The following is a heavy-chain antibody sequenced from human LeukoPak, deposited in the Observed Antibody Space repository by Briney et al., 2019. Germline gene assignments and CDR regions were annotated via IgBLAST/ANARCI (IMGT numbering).Heavy chain of an antibody. J-gene: IGHJ4*02. CDR1: GGSISSSNW. D-gene: IGHD3-3*01. CDR3: ATPYYHFWSGYSVAY. Sequence: SGTLSLTCAVSGGSISSSNWWSWVRQPPGKGLEWIGNIYYNGNTYYNPSLESRVTISVDTSKNQFSLSLRSVTAADTAVYYCATPYYHFWSGYSVAYWGQGVPVTVSS. CDR2: IYYNGNT. V-gene: IGHV4-4*02.